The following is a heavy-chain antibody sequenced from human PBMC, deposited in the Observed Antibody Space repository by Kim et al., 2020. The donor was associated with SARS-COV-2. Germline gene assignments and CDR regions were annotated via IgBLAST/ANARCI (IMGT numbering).Heavy chain of an antibody. J-gene: IGHJ3*02. CDR1: GGSISSSNW. CDR2: IYHSGST. V-gene: IGHV4-4*02. D-gene: IGHD6-19*01. Sequence: SETLSLTCAVSGGSISSSNWWSWVRQPPGKGLEWIGEIYHSGSTNYNPSLKSRVTISADKSKNQFSLKLSSVTAADTAVYYCARDIAVAPRTFDIWGQGTMVTVSS. CDR3: ARDIAVAPRTFDI.